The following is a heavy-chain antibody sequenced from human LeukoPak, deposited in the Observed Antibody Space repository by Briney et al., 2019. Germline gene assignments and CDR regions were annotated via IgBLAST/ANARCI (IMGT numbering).Heavy chain of an antibody. CDR1: SRFISSYD. V-gene: IGHV4-59*07. D-gene: IGHD2-2*01. CDR2: INYNGST. CDR3: ARGTYCSSTSCSVVVAPGDY. J-gene: IGHJ4*02. Sequence: PSDTLTLTCTVSSRFISSYDWSWIRQPPGEGLEWIGYINYNGSTNYNPSLKSRVTISVDTSKNRFSLKLSSVTAADTAVYYCARGTYCSSTSCSVVVAPGDYWGQGTLVTVSS.